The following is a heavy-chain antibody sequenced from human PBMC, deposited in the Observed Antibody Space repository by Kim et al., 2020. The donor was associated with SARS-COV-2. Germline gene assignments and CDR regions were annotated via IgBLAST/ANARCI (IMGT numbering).Heavy chain of an antibody. J-gene: IGHJ6*02. CDR1: GFTFSSYE. Sequence: GGSLRLSCAASGFTFSSYEMNWVRQAPGMGLEWVSYISSSGSTIYYADSVKGRFTISRDNAKNSLYLQMNSLRAEDTAVYYCARGLTGPFYYYYGMDVWGQGTTVTVSS. V-gene: IGHV3-48*03. CDR2: ISSSGSTI. CDR3: ARGLTGPFYYYYGMDV. D-gene: IGHD1-20*01.